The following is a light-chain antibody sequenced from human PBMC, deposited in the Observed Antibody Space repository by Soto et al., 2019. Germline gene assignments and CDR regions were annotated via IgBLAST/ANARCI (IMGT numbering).Light chain of an antibody. Sequence: EIVMTQSPATLSVSPGERATLSCRASQSVSSNLAWYQQKPGQAPRLLIYGASTRATGNPARFSGSGSGTEFTLTISSLQSEDFAVYYCQQYNNWPLTFGGGTNVESK. CDR2: GAS. V-gene: IGKV3-15*01. CDR3: QQYNNWPLT. J-gene: IGKJ4*01. CDR1: QSVSSN.